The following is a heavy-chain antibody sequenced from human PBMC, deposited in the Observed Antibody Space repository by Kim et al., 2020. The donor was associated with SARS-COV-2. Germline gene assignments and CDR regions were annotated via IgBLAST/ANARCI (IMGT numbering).Heavy chain of an antibody. CDR3: ARDGDYGGNSRHFDY. J-gene: IGHJ4*02. D-gene: IGHD4-17*01. Sequence: DSVKAMFNISRGNAKNSMYLQMNRLRAEDTALYYCARDGDYGGNSRHFDYWGQGTLVTVSS. V-gene: IGHV3-20*03.